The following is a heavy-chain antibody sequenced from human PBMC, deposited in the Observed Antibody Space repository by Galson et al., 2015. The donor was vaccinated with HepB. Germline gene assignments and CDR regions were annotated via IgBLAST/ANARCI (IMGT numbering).Heavy chain of an antibody. V-gene: IGHV3-7*03. CDR2: IKEDGGLK. J-gene: IGHJ4*02. D-gene: IGHD3-3*01. CDR1: GFALSTSW. Sequence: SLRLSCAASGFALSTSWMTWVRQAPGKGLEWVAHIKEDGGLKNYVDSVKGRFTISRDNAKNTLYLEMNSLRAEDTAVYYCARDTGFCRFVCWGKGTLVTVSS. CDR3: ARDTGFCRFVC.